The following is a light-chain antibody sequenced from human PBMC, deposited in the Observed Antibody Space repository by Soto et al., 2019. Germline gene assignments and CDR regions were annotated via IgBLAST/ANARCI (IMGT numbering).Light chain of an antibody. CDR1: SSDVGGYNL. CDR3: CSYAGSSTVV. Sequence: QSALTQPASVSGSPGQSITISCTGSSSDVGGYNLVSWYQQHPGKAPKLMIYEGSKRPSGVSNRFSGSKSGNTAALIISGLQDEDEANYYCCSYAGSSTVVFGGGTKLTVL. V-gene: IGLV2-23*01. J-gene: IGLJ2*01. CDR2: EGS.